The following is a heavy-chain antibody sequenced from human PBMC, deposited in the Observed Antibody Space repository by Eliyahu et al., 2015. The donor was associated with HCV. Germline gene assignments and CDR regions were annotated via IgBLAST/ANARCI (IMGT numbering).Heavy chain of an antibody. J-gene: IGHJ5*02. CDR1: GFTFSNVW. V-gene: IGHV3-15*01. CDR3: TTPYPDP. Sequence: VLLVESGGGLVXPGGSLRLSCAASGFTFSNVWXXWVRQAPGKGLEWVGRIKSKTDGGTTDYAPSVKGRFIISRDDSKKTLYLQMNSLKIEDTAVYFCTTPYPDPWGQGTLVTVSS. CDR2: IKSKTDGGTT.